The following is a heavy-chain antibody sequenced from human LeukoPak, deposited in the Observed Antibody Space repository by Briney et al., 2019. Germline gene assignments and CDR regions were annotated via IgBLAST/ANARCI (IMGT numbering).Heavy chain of an antibody. V-gene: IGHV3-74*01. Sequence: PGGSLRLSCAASGFTFSRFAMHWVRQAPGKGLVWVSHINDGGGTTYYADSVRGRFTISRDNAKNTLYLQMNSLRAEDTAVYYCVRDGGLAGPYYDFMDVWAKGTIVTVSS. CDR1: GFTFSRFA. CDR2: INDGGGTT. J-gene: IGHJ6*03. D-gene: IGHD3-3*01. CDR3: VRDGGLAGPYYDFMDV.